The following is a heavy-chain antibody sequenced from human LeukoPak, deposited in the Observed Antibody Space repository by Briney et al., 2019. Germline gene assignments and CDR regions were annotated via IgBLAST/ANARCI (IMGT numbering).Heavy chain of an antibody. CDR1: GFTFSSYA. V-gene: IGHV3-23*01. CDR2: ISGSGGST. Sequence: GGSLRLSCAASGFTFSSYAMSWVRQAPGKGLEWVSAISGSGGSTYYADSVKGRFTISRANSKNTQYLQMNSLRAEVTAVYFCAKEYDISGHCDYYFDYWVQGTLVAVSS. J-gene: IGHJ4*02. D-gene: IGHD3-22*01. CDR3: AKEYDISGHCDYYFDY.